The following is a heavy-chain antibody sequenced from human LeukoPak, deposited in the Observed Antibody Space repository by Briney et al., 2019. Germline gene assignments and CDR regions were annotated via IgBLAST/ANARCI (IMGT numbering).Heavy chain of an antibody. J-gene: IGHJ6*03. V-gene: IGHV1-69*05. CDR2: IIPIFGTP. Sequence: ASVKVSCKASGGTFRTYSVTWVRQAPGQGLGWMGGIIPIFGTPNYAQKFQGRVKVTTDDATGTAYMELSSLMSEDTAIYYCARVDRYHFYLDVWGKGTPVTVSS. CDR3: ARVDRYHFYLDV. CDR1: GGTFRTYS.